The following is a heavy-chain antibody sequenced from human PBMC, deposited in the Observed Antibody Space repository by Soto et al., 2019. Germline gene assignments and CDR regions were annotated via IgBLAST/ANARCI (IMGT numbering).Heavy chain of an antibody. Sequence: QVKLQESGPGLVKPSQTLSLTCSVSGDYIHVGGYYWTWIRQRPGKGLEWMGYIYYTGKTYYNPSIESQLTMSVDRSKNQFTLRVTSVTAADTAVYFCGRDLTSNANCIDPWGQGTLVTVSS. D-gene: IGHD2-2*01. V-gene: IGHV4-30-4*01. CDR2: IYYTGKT. CDR1: GDYIHVGGYY. CDR3: GRDLTSNANCIDP. J-gene: IGHJ5*02.